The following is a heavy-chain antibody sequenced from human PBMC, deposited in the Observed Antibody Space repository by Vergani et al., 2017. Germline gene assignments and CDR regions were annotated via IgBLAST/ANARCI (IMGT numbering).Heavy chain of an antibody. D-gene: IGHD3-16*01. Sequence: QVQLVESGGGVVQPGGSRSLSGAASEFTLSSYGMHWVRQAPGKGLEWVAFIRYDGSNKYYADSVKGRFTISRDNSKNTLYLQMNSLRAEDTAVYYCAKVGGYWGQGTLVTVSS. CDR1: EFTLSSYG. CDR3: AKVGGY. CDR2: IRYDGSNK. V-gene: IGHV3-30*02. J-gene: IGHJ4*02.